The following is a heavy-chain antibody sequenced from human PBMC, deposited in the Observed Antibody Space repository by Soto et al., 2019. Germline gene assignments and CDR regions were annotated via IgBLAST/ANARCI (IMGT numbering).Heavy chain of an antibody. CDR1: GFTFHEYA. D-gene: IGHD3-16*01. Sequence: EVQLVESGGGLVQPGRSLRLSCAASGFTFHEYAMHWVRQGPGKGLEWVSSISWNSGNIYYAGSVRGRFTICRDNAKSSMDLQMNSLRAEDTALYYCVKDAGAEGAINWFDPWGQGTLVTVSS. CDR2: ISWNSGNI. CDR3: VKDAGAEGAINWFDP. V-gene: IGHV3-9*01. J-gene: IGHJ5*02.